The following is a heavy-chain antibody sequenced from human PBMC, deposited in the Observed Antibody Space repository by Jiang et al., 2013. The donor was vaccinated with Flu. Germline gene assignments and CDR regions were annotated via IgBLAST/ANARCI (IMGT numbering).Heavy chain of an antibody. J-gene: IGHJ4*02. CDR3: AKDGYCSGGSCYSQFDY. CDR2: ISGSGGST. Sequence: QLLESGGGLVQPGGFLRLSCAASGFTFSSYAMSWVRQAPGKGLEWVSAISGSGGSTYYADSVKGRFTISRDNSKNTLYLQMNSLRAEDTAVYYCAKDGYCSGGSCYSQFDYWGQGTLVTVSS. V-gene: IGHV3-23*01. CDR1: GFTFSSYA. D-gene: IGHD2-15*01.